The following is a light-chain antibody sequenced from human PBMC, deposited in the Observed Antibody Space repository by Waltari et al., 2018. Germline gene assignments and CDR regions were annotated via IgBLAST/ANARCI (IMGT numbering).Light chain of an antibody. V-gene: IGLV1-40*01. J-gene: IGLJ3*02. Sequence: QSVLTQPPSVSGAPGQRVPISCTGSGSNIGAGYAGHWYQQLPRAAPKLLIYGSTSRPLGVPARFFGSTSGTSASLAITGLQAEDEADYYCQSYDTSLSVVFGGGTKLTVL. CDR1: GSNIGAGYA. CDR2: GST. CDR3: QSYDTSLSVV.